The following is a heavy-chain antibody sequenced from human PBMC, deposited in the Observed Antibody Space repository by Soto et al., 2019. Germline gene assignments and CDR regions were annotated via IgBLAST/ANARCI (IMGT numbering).Heavy chain of an antibody. CDR2: ISSNGGST. V-gene: IGHV3-64D*08. CDR3: VKDGGERGYSGYDGPLYYYYYGMDV. CDR1: GFTFSSYA. J-gene: IGHJ6*02. Sequence: GGSLRLSCSASGFTFSSYAMHWVRQAPGKGLEYVSAISSNGGSTYYADSVKGRFTISRDNSKNTLYLQMSGLRAEDTAVYYCVKDGGERGYSGYDGPLYYYYYGMDVWGQGTTVTVSS. D-gene: IGHD5-12*01.